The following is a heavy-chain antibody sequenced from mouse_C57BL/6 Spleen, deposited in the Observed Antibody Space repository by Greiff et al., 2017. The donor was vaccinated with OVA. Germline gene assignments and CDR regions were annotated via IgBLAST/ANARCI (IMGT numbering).Heavy chain of an antibody. D-gene: IGHD2-4*01. Sequence: EVQLVESGAELVRPGASVKLSCTASGFNIKDDYMHWVKQRPEQGLEWIGWIDPENGDTEYASKFQGKATITADTSSNTAYLQLSSLTSEDTAVYYCTSPLYDYDYFDYWGQGTTLTVSS. J-gene: IGHJ2*01. CDR3: TSPLYDYDYFDY. V-gene: IGHV14-4*01. CDR2: IDPENGDT. CDR1: GFNIKDDY.